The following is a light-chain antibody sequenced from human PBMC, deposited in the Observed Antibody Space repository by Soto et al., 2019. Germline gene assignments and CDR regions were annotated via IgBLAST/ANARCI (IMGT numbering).Light chain of an antibody. CDR2: AAS. CDR3: QQSYSTRLT. J-gene: IGKJ4*01. Sequence: DIQMTHSPSSLSVSVVDRFTITCRASQSIGGFLNWYQQKPGKAPKLPIYAASSLQSGVPSRFSGSGSGTDFTLTISSLQPEDFATYYCQQSYSTRLTFGGGTKVDIK. CDR1: QSIGGF. V-gene: IGKV1-39*01.